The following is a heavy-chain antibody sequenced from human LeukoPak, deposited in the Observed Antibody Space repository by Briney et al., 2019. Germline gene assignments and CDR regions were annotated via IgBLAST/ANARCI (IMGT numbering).Heavy chain of an antibody. D-gene: IGHD4-17*01. CDR3: ARGLTTVTRSPFDY. CDR2: ISSSSSAI. Sequence: GGSLRLSCAASGFTFSSYSMNWVRQAPGKGLERVSYISSSSSAIYYADSVKGRFTISRDNAKNSLYLQMNSLRDEDTAFYYCARGLTTVTRSPFDYWGQGTLVTVSS. V-gene: IGHV3-48*02. J-gene: IGHJ4*02. CDR1: GFTFSSYS.